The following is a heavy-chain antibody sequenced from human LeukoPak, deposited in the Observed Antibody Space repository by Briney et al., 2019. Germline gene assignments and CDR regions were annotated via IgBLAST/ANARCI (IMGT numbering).Heavy chain of an antibody. D-gene: IGHD2-2*01. CDR3: ASEKKGYCSSTSCYPDFDI. V-gene: IGHV5-51*01. CDR1: VFSFTNYW. J-gene: IGHJ3*02. Sequence: GESLKISCKASVFSFTNYWIAWVRQTPGQGLEWMGSIYPGDSDTGYNPSFQGQVTISADKSIKTAYLQWSSLKASDTAMYYCASEKKGYCSSTSCYPDFDIWGQGTMVTVSS. CDR2: IYPGDSDT.